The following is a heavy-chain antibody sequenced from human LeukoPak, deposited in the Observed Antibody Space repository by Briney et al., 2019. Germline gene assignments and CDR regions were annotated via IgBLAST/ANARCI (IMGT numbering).Heavy chain of an antibody. V-gene: IGHV4-59*01. CDR1: GGSISSYY. D-gene: IGHD4-17*01. Sequence: SETLSLTCTVSGGSISSYYWSWIRQPPGKGLEWLGYIYYSGSTNYNPSLKSRVTISVDTSKNQFSLKLSSVTAADTAVYYCARGYYGDYSDYWGQGTLVTVSS. CDR3: ARGYYGDYSDY. CDR2: IYYSGST. J-gene: IGHJ4*02.